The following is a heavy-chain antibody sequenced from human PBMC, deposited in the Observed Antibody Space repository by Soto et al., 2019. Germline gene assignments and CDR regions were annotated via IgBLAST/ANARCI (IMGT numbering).Heavy chain of an antibody. CDR2: VYYSGST. CDR3: AKGTFSALNPGVIIFDP. V-gene: IGHV4-39*07. CDR1: GGSVSSSSYY. D-gene: IGHD3-10*01. Sequence: SETLSLTCTVSGGSVSSSSYYWGWVRQPPWKGLEWIGSVYYSGSTNYNPSLESRVTISVDKSKNQFSLRLSSVTAADTAVYYCAKGTFSALNPGVIIFDPWGQGNLVTV. J-gene: IGHJ5*02.